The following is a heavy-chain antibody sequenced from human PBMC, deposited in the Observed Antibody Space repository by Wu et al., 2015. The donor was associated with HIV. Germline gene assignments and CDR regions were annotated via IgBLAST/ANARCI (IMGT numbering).Heavy chain of an antibody. D-gene: IGHD3-22*01. CDR3: AREDYYYDNNYYYPPDY. CDR1: GYAFSTYG. Sequence: QVQLIQSGTEVKKPGASVKVSCKTSGYAFSTYGINWVRQAPGQGLEWMGWISPYNGKTNYAQKVQGRVTMTTDTSTSTAYMEVRSLRSDDTAVYYCAREDYYYDNNYYYPPDYWGQGTLVTVSS. CDR2: ISPYNGKT. J-gene: IGHJ4*02. V-gene: IGHV1-18*01.